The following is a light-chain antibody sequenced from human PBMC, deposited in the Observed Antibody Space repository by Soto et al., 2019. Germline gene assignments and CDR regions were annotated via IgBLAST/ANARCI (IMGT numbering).Light chain of an antibody. CDR3: QQSDDWPWT. V-gene: IGKV3-15*01. Sequence: EILMTQSPATLSLSPGDRATLSCRASQSVGRTLAWYKQKPGQAPSLLIYAVSTRATGVPARFRGSGSGTEFTLTISSLQSEDFEVYFCQQSDDWPWTFGQGTKVDIK. CDR1: QSVGRT. CDR2: AVS. J-gene: IGKJ1*01.